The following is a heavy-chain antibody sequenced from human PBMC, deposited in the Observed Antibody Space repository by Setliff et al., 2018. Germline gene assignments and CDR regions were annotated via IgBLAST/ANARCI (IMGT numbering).Heavy chain of an antibody. V-gene: IGHV4-34*01. CDR2: INHRGST. J-gene: IGHJ6*04. Sequence: SETLSLTCAAYGGTFSDYHWTWIRQSPEKGLEWIGEINHRGSTNYNPSFESRVTISVDTSKKQFSLNLRFVTAADTAVYYCARGLGSEDTAMGRVWGNGTTVTVSS. D-gene: IGHD5-18*01. CDR3: ARGLGSEDTAMGRV. CDR1: GGTFSDYH.